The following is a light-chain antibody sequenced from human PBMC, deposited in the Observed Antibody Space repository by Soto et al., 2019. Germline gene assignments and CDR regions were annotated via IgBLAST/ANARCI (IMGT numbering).Light chain of an antibody. V-gene: IGLV2-14*01. Sequence: QSALIQPASVSGSPGQSLIISCTGTGGDFGSSTYVSWYQQHSDKPPKVVTYAVNKRPSGVSRRFSGAKSGSTASLTISGLQGDDEATYFCSSYTTTNSWVFGGGTQLTVL. J-gene: IGLJ3*02. CDR3: SSYTTTNSWV. CDR2: AVN. CDR1: GGDFGSSTY.